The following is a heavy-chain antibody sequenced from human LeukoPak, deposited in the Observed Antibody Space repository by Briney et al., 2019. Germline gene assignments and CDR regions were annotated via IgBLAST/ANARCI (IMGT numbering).Heavy chain of an antibody. V-gene: IGHV3-48*04. CDR3: ARDKIEGATLFDY. D-gene: IGHD1-26*01. CDR1: GFTFSSYW. CDR2: ISSSGSTI. J-gene: IGHJ4*02. Sequence: GGSLRLSCAASGFTFSSYWMSWVRQAPGKGLEWVSYISSSGSTIYYADSVKGRFTISRDNAKNSLYLQMDSLRAEDTAMYYCARDKIEGATLFDYWGRGTLVTVSS.